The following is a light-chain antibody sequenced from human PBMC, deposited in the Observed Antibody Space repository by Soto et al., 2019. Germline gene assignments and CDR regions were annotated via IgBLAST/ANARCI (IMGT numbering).Light chain of an antibody. J-gene: IGKJ4*01. CDR2: AAA. V-gene: IGKV1-16*02. Sequence: DIQMTQSPSSLAASVGDTVTITCRASQGISNHLDWFQHKPGKAPKDLIHAAASLQSGVSSKFSGSGFGTDFTLTITSLQPEDSATYYWQQYHSYPLTFALGTQVEIK. CDR1: QGISNH. CDR3: QQYHSYPLT.